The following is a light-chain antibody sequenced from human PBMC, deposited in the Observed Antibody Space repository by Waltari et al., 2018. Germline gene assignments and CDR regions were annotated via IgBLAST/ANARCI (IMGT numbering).Light chain of an antibody. CDR2: GAS. CDR1: QSISTY. CDR3: QQTYETPPYT. V-gene: IGKV1-39*01. J-gene: IGKJ2*01. Sequence: DIHMTQSPSSLSASVGDRVTITCRASQSISTYVNWYQHKPGKAPKVLIYGASTLESGVPSRFSGSGSGTDFTLTISSLQPEDFATYYCQQTYETPPYTFGQGTKLEIK.